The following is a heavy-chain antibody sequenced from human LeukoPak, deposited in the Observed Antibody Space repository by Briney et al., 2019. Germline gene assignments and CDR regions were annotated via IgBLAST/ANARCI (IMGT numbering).Heavy chain of an antibody. V-gene: IGHV3-9*01. J-gene: IGHJ4*02. CDR2: ISWNSGSI. D-gene: IGHD1-14*01. Sequence: GGSLRPSCEASGFTFDDHAMHWVRQAPGKGLEWVSGISWNSGSIGYADSVKGRFTISRDNAKNSLYLQMNSLRAEDTALYYCAKDGRNYFDYWGQGTLISVSS. CDR3: AKDGRNYFDY. CDR1: GFTFDDHA.